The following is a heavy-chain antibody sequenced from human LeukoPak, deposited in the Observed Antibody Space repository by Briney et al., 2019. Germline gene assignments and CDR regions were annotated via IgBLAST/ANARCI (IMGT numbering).Heavy chain of an antibody. V-gene: IGHV3-48*01. D-gene: IGHD3-22*01. CDR2: ISSSCTTI. CDR1: GFTVSSCS. CDR3: ARDRHKYNYDCSGYPPY. Sequence: PGCSLRLSCAASGFTVSSCSMMWVRQAPGKWLEWGSYISSSCTTIHYADSVKGGFTIHRDNAENSVYLQTNSLRAEDTAVYYCARDRHKYNYDCSGYPPYWGQGTLVTVSS. J-gene: IGHJ4*02.